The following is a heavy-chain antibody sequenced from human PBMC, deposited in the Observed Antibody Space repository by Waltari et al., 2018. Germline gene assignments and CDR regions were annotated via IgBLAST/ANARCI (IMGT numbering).Heavy chain of an antibody. D-gene: IGHD5-18*01. CDR1: GFTFSSYS. CDR2: ISSSSSYI. V-gene: IGHV3-21*01. CDR3: ARDADTAMVPALPNAFDI. Sequence: EVQLVESGGGLVKPGGSLRLSCAASGFTFSSYSMNWVRQAPGKGLEWVSSISSSSSYIYYADSVKGRFTISRDNAKNSLYLQMNSLRAEDTAVYYCARDADTAMVPALPNAFDIWGQGTMLTVSS. J-gene: IGHJ3*02.